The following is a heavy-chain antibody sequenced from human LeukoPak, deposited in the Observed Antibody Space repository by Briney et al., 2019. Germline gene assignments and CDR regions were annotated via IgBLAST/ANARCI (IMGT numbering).Heavy chain of an antibody. CDR2: INHSGST. D-gene: IGHD6-6*01. V-gene: IGHV4-34*01. J-gene: IGHJ5*02. CDR3: ARGGLSSIAARPGWFDP. Sequence: SETLSLTCAVYGGSFSGYYWSWIRQPPGKRLEWIGEINHSGSTNYNPSLKSRVTISVDTSKNQFSLKLSSVTAADTAVYYCARGGLSSIAARPGWFDPWGQGTLVTVSS. CDR1: GGSFSGYY.